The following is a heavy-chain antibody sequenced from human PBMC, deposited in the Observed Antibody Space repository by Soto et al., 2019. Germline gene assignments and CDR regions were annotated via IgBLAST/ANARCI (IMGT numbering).Heavy chain of an antibody. D-gene: IGHD5-18*01. V-gene: IGHV1-46*03. CDR1: GFTFTSYS. CDR3: AREPPDGYRFDY. J-gene: IGHJ4*02. CDR2: IRPTYGNT. Sequence: VSAEVSCKAPGFTFTSYSLYWTQQSPGQGLEWIGIIRPTYGNTEYAQAFQGRVSINRDTATSTVYMELSSLKSEDTAVFYCAREPPDGYRFDYWGQGAQVTVSS.